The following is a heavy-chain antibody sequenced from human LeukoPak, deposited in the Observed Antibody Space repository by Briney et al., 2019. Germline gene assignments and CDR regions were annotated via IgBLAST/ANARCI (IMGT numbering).Heavy chain of an antibody. Sequence: SVKVSCTASGGTFSSYAISWVRQAPGQGLEWMGGIIPIFGTANYAPKFQGRVTITADESTSTAYMELSSLRSEDTAVYYCARARTPPAAGTRDYYYGMDVWGQGTTVTVSS. D-gene: IGHD6-13*01. CDR1: GGTFSSYA. J-gene: IGHJ6*02. V-gene: IGHV1-69*13. CDR2: IIPIFGTA. CDR3: ARARTPPAAGTRDYYYGMDV.